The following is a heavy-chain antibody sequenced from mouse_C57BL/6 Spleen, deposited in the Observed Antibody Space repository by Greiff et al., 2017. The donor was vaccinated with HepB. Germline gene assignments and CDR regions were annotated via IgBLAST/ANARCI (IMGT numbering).Heavy chain of an antibody. V-gene: IGHV2-5*01. J-gene: IGHJ3*01. CDR1: GYSLTSYG. Sequence: QVQLKQSGPGLVQPSQSLSITCTASGYSLTSYGVHWVRQSPGKGLEWLGAIWRGGSTDYNAEVKSRLSITKDNTTTQVSFNMNSLQADDTAIYYSPNNRNYDPFADWGQGTLVTVSA. CDR3: PNNRNYDPFAD. CDR2: IWRGGST. D-gene: IGHD1-1*01.